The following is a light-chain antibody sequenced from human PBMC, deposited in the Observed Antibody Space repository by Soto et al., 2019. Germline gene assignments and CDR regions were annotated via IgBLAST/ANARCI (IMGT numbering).Light chain of an antibody. Sequence: QSALPQPPSVSGAPGQRVTISCTGSSSNIGAGYDVHWYQQLPGTAPKLLIYGNSNRPSGVPDRFSGSKSGTSASLAITGLQAEDEADYYCQSYDSSLSGLGVFGGGTKVTVL. J-gene: IGLJ2*01. CDR1: SSNIGAGYD. CDR2: GNS. V-gene: IGLV1-40*01. CDR3: QSYDSSLSGLGV.